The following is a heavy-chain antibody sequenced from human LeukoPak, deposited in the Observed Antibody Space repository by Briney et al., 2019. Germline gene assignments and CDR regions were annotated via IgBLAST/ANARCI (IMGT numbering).Heavy chain of an antibody. D-gene: IGHD1-7*01. CDR1: GYTFNAYG. V-gene: IGHV1-69*13. CDR2: IIPIFGTA. J-gene: IGHJ4*02. CDR3: ARDSGITGTTFED. Sequence: GASVKVSCKASGYTFNAYGTSWVRQAPGQGLEWMGGIIPIFGTANYAQKFQGRVTITADESTSTAYMELSSLRSEDTAVYYCARDSGITGTTFEDWGQGTLVTVSS.